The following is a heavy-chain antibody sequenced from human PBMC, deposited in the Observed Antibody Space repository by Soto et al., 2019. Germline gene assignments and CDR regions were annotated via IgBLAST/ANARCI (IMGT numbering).Heavy chain of an antibody. J-gene: IGHJ6*02. V-gene: IGHV3-30*12. D-gene: IGHD2-15*01. CDR2: LWHDGTNK. Sequence: GGSLRLSCAASGFTFSSSVMRWVRQAPGKEPEWVAALWHDGTNKNYSGGSTYYADSVKGRFTISRDNSKNTLYLQMNSLRAEDTAVYYCARDCSGGSCYPRSSGMDVWGQGTTVPVSS. CDR3: ARDCSGGSCYPRSSGMDV. CDR1: GFTFSSSV.